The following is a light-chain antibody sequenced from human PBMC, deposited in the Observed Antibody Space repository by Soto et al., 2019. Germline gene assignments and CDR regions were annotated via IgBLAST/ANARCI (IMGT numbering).Light chain of an antibody. CDR2: AAS. Sequence: IGVSMSAVPLSLSPGASAALTCGAAQSVSSNDLAWYQQKPGQAPRLLIYAASSLPTGVPYRFSGSGSGTDFTLTISRLQPEDFAVYYCQQYDSYSWTFGQGTKVDIK. V-gene: IGKV3-20*01. CDR1: QSVSSND. CDR3: QQYDSYSWT. J-gene: IGKJ1*01.